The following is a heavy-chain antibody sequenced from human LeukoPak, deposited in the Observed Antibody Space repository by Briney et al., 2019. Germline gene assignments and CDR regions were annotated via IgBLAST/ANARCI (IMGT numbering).Heavy chain of an antibody. D-gene: IGHD3-10*01. J-gene: IGHJ4*02. CDR1: GFTFSSYS. V-gene: IGHV3-21*04. CDR2: ISSSSSYI. CDR3: ARVGYYGSGEDYFDY. Sequence: GGSLRLSCAASGFTFSSYSMNWVRQAPGKGLEWVSSISSSSSYIYYADSVKGRFTISRDNAKNSLYLQMNSLRAEDTAVYYCARVGYYGSGEDYFDYWGQGTLVTVSS.